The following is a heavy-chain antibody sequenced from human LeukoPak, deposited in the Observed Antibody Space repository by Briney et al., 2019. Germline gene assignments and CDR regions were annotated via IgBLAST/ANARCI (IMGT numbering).Heavy chain of an antibody. D-gene: IGHD1-14*01. V-gene: IGHV3-23*01. CDR3: ARATGYLS. CDR2: ISNSDGST. Sequence: PGGSLRLSCAASGFTFSSYGMHWVRQAPGKGLEWVSTISNSDGSTFYADSVKGRFTISRDNSKNTLSLQVNSLRAEDTAIYYCARATGYLSWGQGTLVTVSS. CDR1: GFTFSSYG. J-gene: IGHJ4*02.